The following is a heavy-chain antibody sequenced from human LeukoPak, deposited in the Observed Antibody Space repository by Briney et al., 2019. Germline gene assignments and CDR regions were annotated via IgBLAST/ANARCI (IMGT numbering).Heavy chain of an antibody. CDR3: ARDRLRAVGNDY. CDR1: GYTFTGYY. V-gene: IGHV1-2*02. D-gene: IGHD6-19*01. CDR2: INPNSGGT. Sequence: ASVKVSCKASGYTFTGYYMHWVRQAPGQGLEWMGWINPNSGGTNYAQKFQGRVTMTRDTSISTAYMELSRLRSDDTAVYYCARDRLRAVGNDYWGQGTLVTVSS. J-gene: IGHJ4*02.